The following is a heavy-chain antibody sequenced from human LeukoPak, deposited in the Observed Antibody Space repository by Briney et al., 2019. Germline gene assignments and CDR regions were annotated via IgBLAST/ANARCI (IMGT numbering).Heavy chain of an antibody. Sequence: PGGSLRLSCAASGFSVSSNYMTWVRQAPGKGLEWVAVIYPGGNTYYEDFVKSRFTISRDNSKNTMYLQMNSVSAEDMAVYYCASPISGQSFDIWGQGTMVTVSS. D-gene: IGHD6-19*01. V-gene: IGHV3-53*01. CDR3: ASPISGQSFDI. CDR2: IYPGGNT. J-gene: IGHJ3*02. CDR1: GFSVSSNY.